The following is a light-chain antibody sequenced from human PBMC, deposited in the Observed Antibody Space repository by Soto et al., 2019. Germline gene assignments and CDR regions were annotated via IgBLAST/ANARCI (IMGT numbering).Light chain of an antibody. CDR1: QSVSSY. CDR3: QHRSNWPMYT. V-gene: IGKV3-11*01. CDR2: DAS. Sequence: EIVLTQSPATLSLSPGERATLSCRASQSVSSYLAWYQQKPGQAPRFLIYDASNRATGIPARFSGSGSGTDFTLTISSLEPEDFAVYYCQHRSNWPMYTFGQGTKLEIK. J-gene: IGKJ2*01.